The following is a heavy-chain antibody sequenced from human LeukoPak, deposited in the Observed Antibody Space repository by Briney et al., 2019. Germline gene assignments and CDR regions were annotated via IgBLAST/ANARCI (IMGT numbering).Heavy chain of an antibody. Sequence: GGSLRLSCAAPGFTFSRHAMSWVRQAPGKGLEWVSGINNSGGNTYYADSVKARFTISRDNSKNTLYLQMDSLRAEDTAVYYCAKDAYGSPNYFDYWGQGTLVTVSS. CDR1: GFTFSRHA. V-gene: IGHV3-23*01. J-gene: IGHJ4*02. CDR3: AKDAYGSPNYFDY. D-gene: IGHD3-10*01. CDR2: INNSGGNT.